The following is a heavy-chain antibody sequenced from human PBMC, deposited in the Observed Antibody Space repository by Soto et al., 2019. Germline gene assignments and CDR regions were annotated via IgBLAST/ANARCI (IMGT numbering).Heavy chain of an antibody. Sequence: EVQLLESGGGLVQPGGSLTLSCATSGFTFSSYAMVWVRQAAEKGLEWVASISNNGDTAYYADSVKGRFTISRGNSENTLYLQMNGLRADETALYFCAKSRVFIGAIVTLLDSWGQGTQVTVSS. J-gene: IGHJ4*02. CDR1: GFTFSSYA. CDR2: ISNNGDTA. CDR3: AKSRVFIGAIVTLLDS. V-gene: IGHV3-23*01. D-gene: IGHD3-16*02.